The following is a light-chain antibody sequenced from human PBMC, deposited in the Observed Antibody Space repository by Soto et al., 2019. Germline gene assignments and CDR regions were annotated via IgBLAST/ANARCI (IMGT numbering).Light chain of an antibody. CDR3: QQSYRPLWA. Sequence: DIVMTQSPDSLAVSLGERATINCKASQSVAYTSNKKTYVAWYQQKAGQPPKLLLYWSSTRASGVPDRFSGSGSGKDFPLISSSLQAEDVAVYYCQQSYRPLWAFGQGNKVQI. CDR1: QSVAYTSNKKTY. V-gene: IGKV4-1*01. J-gene: IGKJ1*01. CDR2: WSS.